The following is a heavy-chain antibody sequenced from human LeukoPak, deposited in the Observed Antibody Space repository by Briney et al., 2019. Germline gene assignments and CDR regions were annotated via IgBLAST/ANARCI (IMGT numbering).Heavy chain of an antibody. Sequence: SSYWMNWARQAPGKGLEWIGSIYYSGSTYYNPSLKSRVTISVDTSKNQFSLKLSSVTAADTAVYYCAREKGIAVASTYYFDYWGQGTLVTVSS. CDR3: AREKGIAVASTYYFDY. CDR1: SSYW. J-gene: IGHJ4*02. CDR2: IYYSGST. D-gene: IGHD6-19*01. V-gene: IGHV4-39*02.